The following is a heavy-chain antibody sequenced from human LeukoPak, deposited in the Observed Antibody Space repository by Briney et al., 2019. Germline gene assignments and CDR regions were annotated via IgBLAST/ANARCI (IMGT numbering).Heavy chain of an antibody. CDR3: AKDDNWLQFES. J-gene: IGHJ5*01. Sequence: GGSLRLSCAASGFTFSSYEMNWVRQAPGKGLEWVSGITGSGATTHYADSVKGRFTISRDNSKNTLYLQMNSLRAEDTAVYYCAKDDNWLQFESWGQGTLVTVSS. D-gene: IGHD5-24*01. CDR2: ITGSGATT. V-gene: IGHV3-23*01. CDR1: GFTFSSYE.